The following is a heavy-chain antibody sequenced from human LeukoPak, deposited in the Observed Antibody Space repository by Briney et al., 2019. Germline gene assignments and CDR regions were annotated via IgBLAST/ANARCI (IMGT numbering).Heavy chain of an antibody. V-gene: IGHV3-73*01. J-gene: IGHJ6*03. CDR2: IRSKANRYAT. D-gene: IGHD1-26*01. CDR3: TSGLGGSYYYYYMDV. CDR1: GFTFSGSA. Sequence: GGSLRLSCAASGFTFSGSAMHWVRQASGKGLEWVGRIRSKANRYATAYAASVKGRFTISRDDSKNTAYLQMNSLKTEDTAVYYCTSGLGGSYYYYYMDVWGKGTTVTVSS.